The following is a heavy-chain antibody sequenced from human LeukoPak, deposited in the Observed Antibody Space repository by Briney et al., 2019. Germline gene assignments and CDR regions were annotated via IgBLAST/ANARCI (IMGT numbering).Heavy chain of an antibody. CDR3: AKDFNYDSSGYYYAFDI. CDR2: ISWNSGSI. Sequence: GGSLRLSCAASGFTFHDYAMHWLRHAPGKGLEWVSGISWNSGSIGYADSVKGRFTISRDNAKNSLYLQMNSLRAEDTALYYCAKDFNYDSSGYYYAFDIWGQGTMVTVSS. V-gene: IGHV3-9*01. CDR1: GFTFHDYA. D-gene: IGHD3-22*01. J-gene: IGHJ3*02.